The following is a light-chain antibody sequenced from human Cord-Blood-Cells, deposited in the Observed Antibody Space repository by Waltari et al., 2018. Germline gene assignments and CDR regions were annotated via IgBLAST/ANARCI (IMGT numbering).Light chain of an antibody. J-gene: IGLJ3*02. V-gene: IGLV2-11*01. Sequence: QSALTQPRSVSGSPGQSVTISCTGTSRDVGGYNYVSWYQQHPAKAPKLMIYDVSKRPSGVPDLFSGSKSGNTASLTISGLQAEDEADYYCCSYAGSYTGVFGGGTKLTVL. CDR1: SRDVGGYNY. CDR3: CSYAGSYTGV. CDR2: DVS.